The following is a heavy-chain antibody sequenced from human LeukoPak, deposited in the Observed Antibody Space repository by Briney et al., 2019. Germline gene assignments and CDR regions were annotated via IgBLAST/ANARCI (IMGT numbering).Heavy chain of an antibody. CDR1: GYTFSGYY. V-gene: IGHV1-2*04. D-gene: IGHD2-2*01. CDR3: ARGISSYKYYYYYGMDV. CDR2: INPNSGGT. Sequence: GASVKVSCKASGYTFSGYYMHWVRQAPGQGLEWMGWINPNSGGTTYSQKFQGWVTMTRDTSISTAYMELSGLKSDDTAVYYCARGISSYKYYYYYGMDVWGQGTTVTVSS. J-gene: IGHJ6*02.